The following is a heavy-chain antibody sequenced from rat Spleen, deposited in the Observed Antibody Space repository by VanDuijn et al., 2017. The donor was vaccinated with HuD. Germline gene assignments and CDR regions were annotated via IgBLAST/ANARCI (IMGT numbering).Heavy chain of an antibody. J-gene: IGHJ2*01. V-gene: IGHV2-1*01. CDR1: GFSLTSNS. CDR3: ARWGDY. Sequence: QVQLKESGPGLVQPSQTLSLTCTVSGFSLTSNSVSWVRQPPGKGLEWMGAIWSGGSTYYNSALKSRLSISRDTSKSQVFLKMNSLQTEDTAMYFCARWGDYWGQGVMVTVSS. CDR2: IWSGGST.